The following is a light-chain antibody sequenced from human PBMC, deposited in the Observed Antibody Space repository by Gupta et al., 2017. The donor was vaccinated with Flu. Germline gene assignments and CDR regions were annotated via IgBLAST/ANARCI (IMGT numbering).Light chain of an antibody. CDR1: SSNIGAGHQ. Sequence: TITCTGTSSNIGAGHQVHWYQQLPGSPPNLLLYGDVVRRSGIADRFSGSNSGTTATLAIAGLQVEEEAAYYSQSFDDSRGGWGFFGGGTNLTVL. V-gene: IGLV1-40*01. J-gene: IGLJ2*01. CDR2: GDV. CDR3: QSFDDSRGGWGF.